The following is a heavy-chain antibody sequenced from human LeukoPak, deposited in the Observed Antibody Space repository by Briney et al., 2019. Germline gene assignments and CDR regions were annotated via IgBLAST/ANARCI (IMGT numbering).Heavy chain of an antibody. Sequence: PSETLSPTCAVYGGSFSGYYWSWIRQPPGKGLEWIGEINHSGSTNYNPSLKSRVTISVETSKNQFSLKLSSVTAADTAVYYCARAWYYYDSSGYYPFDYWGEGTGVTVSS. CDR2: INHSGST. CDR1: GGSFSGYY. V-gene: IGHV4-34*01. D-gene: IGHD3-22*01. J-gene: IGHJ4*02. CDR3: ARAWYYYDSSGYYPFDY.